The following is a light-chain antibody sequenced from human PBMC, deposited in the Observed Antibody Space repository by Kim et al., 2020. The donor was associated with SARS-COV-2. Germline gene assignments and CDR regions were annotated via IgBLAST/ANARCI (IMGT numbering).Light chain of an antibody. CDR3: QQYKNWPPLT. Sequence: SPRASHPLPCRATQSIISNLALYQPTPGQAPRLLIYGASTRATGIPARFSGSGSGTEFTLIIPTLQSEDFAMYYCQQYKNWPPLTFGGGTKVDIK. J-gene: IGKJ4*01. CDR2: GAS. V-gene: IGKV3-15*01. CDR1: QSIISN.